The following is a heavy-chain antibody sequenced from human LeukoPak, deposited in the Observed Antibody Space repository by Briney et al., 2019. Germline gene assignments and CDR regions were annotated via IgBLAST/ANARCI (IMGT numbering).Heavy chain of an antibody. CDR3: ARDRVRGVIEVAYY. CDR2: IKQDGSEK. V-gene: IGHV3-7*01. D-gene: IGHD3-10*01. CDR1: GFTFSSYW. J-gene: IGHJ4*02. Sequence: PGGSLRLSCAASGFTFSSYWMSWVRQAPGKGLEWVANIKQDGSEKYYVDSVKGRFTISRDNAKNSLYLQMNSLRAEDTAVYYCARDRVRGVIEVAYYWGQGTLVTVSS.